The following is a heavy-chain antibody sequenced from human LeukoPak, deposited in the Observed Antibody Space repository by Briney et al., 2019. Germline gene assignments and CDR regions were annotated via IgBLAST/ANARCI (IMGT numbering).Heavy chain of an antibody. CDR3: ARVRNYGDYYYFDY. D-gene: IGHD4-17*01. J-gene: IGHJ4*02. Sequence: GASVKVSCKASGGTFSSYAISWVRQAPGQGLEWMGGIIPIFGTANYAQKFQGRVTITADESTSTAYMELSSLRSGDTAVYYCARVRNYGDYYYFDYWGQGTLVTVSS. CDR2: IIPIFGTA. V-gene: IGHV1-69*13. CDR1: GGTFSSYA.